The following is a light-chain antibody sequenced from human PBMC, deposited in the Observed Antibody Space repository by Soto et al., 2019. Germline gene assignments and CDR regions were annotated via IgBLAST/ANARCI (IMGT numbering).Light chain of an antibody. CDR2: DDS. CDR1: NIGSKS. V-gene: IGLV3-21*02. Sequence: SALTQPPSASVAPRQTARITCGGNNIGSKSVHWYRQKPGQAPVLVGYDDSDRPSGIPERFPGSNSGNTATLTISRVEAGDEADYYCQVWDTTSDHYVLGTRTKVTVL. J-gene: IGLJ1*01. CDR3: QVWDTTSDHYV.